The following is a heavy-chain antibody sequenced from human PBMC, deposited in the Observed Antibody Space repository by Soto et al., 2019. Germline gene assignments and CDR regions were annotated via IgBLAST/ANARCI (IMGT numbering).Heavy chain of an antibody. J-gene: IGHJ4*02. V-gene: IGHV3-9*01. CDR2: ISWNSGSI. D-gene: IGHD2-2*01. CDR1: GFTFDDYA. Sequence: EVQLVESGGGLVQPGRSLRLSCAASGFTFDDYAMHWVRQAPGKGLEWVSGISWNSGSIGYADSVKGRFTISRDNAKNSLYLQMNSLRAEDTAVYYCGRCTGTSCHLGADFWGQGTLVIVSS. CDR3: GRCTGTSCHLGADF.